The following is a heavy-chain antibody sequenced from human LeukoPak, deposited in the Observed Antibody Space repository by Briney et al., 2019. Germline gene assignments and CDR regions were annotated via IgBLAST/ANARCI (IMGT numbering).Heavy chain of an antibody. Sequence: ASVKVSCKASGYIFTGYYMHWVRQSPGQGLEWMGWINPNSGGTNYAQKFQGRVTMTRDTSISTAYMELSRLRSDDTAVYYCAREGTYYYGSGSYKNWFDPWGQGTLVTVSS. V-gene: IGHV1-2*02. CDR3: AREGTYYYGSGSYKNWFDP. CDR1: GYIFTGYY. D-gene: IGHD3-10*01. CDR2: INPNSGGT. J-gene: IGHJ5*02.